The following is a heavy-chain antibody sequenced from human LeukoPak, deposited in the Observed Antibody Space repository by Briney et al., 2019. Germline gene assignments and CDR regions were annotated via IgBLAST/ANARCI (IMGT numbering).Heavy chain of an antibody. CDR1: GFTFSRYW. V-gene: IGHV3-7*01. D-gene: IGHD4-17*01. Sequence: PGGSLRLSCAASGFTFSRYWMSWVRQAPGKGLEWVANIKQDGSEKYYVDSVKGRFTISRDNAKNSLYLQMNSLRADETAVYYCARVFGDSNYYYMDVWGKGTTVTISS. CDR3: ARVFGDSNYYYMDV. J-gene: IGHJ6*03. CDR2: IKQDGSEK.